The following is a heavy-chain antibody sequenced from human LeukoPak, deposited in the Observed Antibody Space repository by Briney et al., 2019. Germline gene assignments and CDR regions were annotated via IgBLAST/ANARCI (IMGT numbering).Heavy chain of an antibody. Sequence: GASVKVSCKASGYTFTVYYIYWVRQTPGQGLEWMGWINPNSGGTNYAQKFQGRVTMTRDTSISTAYMELSRLRSDDTAVYFCARDLTRAPPGYWGQGTLVTVSS. CDR1: GYTFTVYY. CDR2: INPNSGGT. J-gene: IGHJ4*02. D-gene: IGHD3-9*01. V-gene: IGHV1-2*02. CDR3: ARDLTRAPPGY.